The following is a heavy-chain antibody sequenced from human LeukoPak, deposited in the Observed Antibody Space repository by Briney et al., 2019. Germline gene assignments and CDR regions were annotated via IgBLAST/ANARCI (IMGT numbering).Heavy chain of an antibody. D-gene: IGHD3-10*01. Sequence: SETLSLTCAVYGGSFSGYYWSWIRQPPGKGLEWIGEINHSGSTNYNPSLRSRVTISVDTSKNQFSLKLSSVTAADTAVYYCARRGRGSRVTMVRGVILGGAFDIWGQGTMVTVSS. CDR2: INHSGST. CDR1: GGSFSGYY. CDR3: ARRGRGSRVTMVRGVILGGAFDI. V-gene: IGHV4-34*01. J-gene: IGHJ3*02.